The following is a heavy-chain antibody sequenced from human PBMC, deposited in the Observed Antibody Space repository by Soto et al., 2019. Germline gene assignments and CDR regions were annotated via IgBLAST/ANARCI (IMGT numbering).Heavy chain of an antibody. CDR2: ISYDGSNK. J-gene: IGHJ3*02. CDR3: AKDVISIQIWSNAFDI. CDR1: GFTFSSYG. Sequence: QVQLVESGGGVVQPGRSLRLSCAASGFTFSSYGMHWVRQAPGKGLEWVAVISYDGSNKYYADSVKGRFTISRDNSKHTLYLQMNSLRAEDTAVYYCAKDVISIQIWSNAFDIWGQGTMVTVSS. V-gene: IGHV3-30*18. D-gene: IGHD5-18*01.